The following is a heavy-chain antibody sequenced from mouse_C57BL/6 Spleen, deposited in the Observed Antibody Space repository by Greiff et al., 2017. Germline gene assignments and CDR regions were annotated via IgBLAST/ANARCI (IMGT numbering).Heavy chain of an antibody. V-gene: IGHV1-82*01. CDR1: GYAFSSSW. Sequence: QVQLQQSGPDLVKPGASVKISCKASGYAFSSSWMNWVKQRPGTGLEWIGRIYPGDGDTNDNGKVKGKATRTADKSSSTVYMQLSSLTSEDSAVYFCARQTFAWFAYWGQGTLVTVSA. J-gene: IGHJ3*01. CDR2: IYPGDGDT. CDR3: ARQTFAWFAY.